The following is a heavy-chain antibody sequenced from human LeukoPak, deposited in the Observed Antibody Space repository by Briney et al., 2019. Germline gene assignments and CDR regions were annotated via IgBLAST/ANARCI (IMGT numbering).Heavy chain of an antibody. CDR1: GFTFSGYG. V-gene: IGHV3-30*02. Sequence: GGSLRLSCAASGFTFSGYGMHWVRQAPGKGLEWVAFIQYDGSDKYYADSVKGRFTISRDNSKNTLYLQMNSLRAEDTAVYYCAKDLGNSFDYWGQGTLGTVSS. D-gene: IGHD4-23*01. CDR2: IQYDGSDK. CDR3: AKDLGNSFDY. J-gene: IGHJ4*02.